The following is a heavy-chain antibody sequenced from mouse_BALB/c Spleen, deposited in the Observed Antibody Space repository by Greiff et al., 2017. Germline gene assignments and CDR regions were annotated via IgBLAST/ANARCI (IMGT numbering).Heavy chain of an antibody. CDR3: ARGPYDYAFAY. Sequence: QVQLQQSGAELVRPGASVKLSCKASGYSFTSYWMNWVQQRPGQGLEWIGMIHPSASETRLNQKFKDKATLTVDKSSSTAYMQLSSPTSEDSAVYYCARGPYDYAFAYWGQGTLVTVSA. J-gene: IGHJ3*01. CDR2: IHPSASET. CDR1: GYSFTSYW. V-gene: IGHV1-61*01. D-gene: IGHD2-4*01.